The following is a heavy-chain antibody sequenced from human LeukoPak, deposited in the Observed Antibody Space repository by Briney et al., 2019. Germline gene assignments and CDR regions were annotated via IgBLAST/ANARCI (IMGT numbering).Heavy chain of an antibody. V-gene: IGHV4-31*03. Sequence: PSETLSLTCTVSGGSISSGGYSWSWIRQHPGKGLEWIGYIYYSGSTYYNPSLKSRVTISVDTSKNQFSLKLSSVTAADTAVYYCARGAGQQMFDPWGQGTLVTVSS. CDR1: GGSISSGGYS. CDR2: IYYSGST. D-gene: IGHD6-13*01. J-gene: IGHJ5*02. CDR3: ARGAGQQMFDP.